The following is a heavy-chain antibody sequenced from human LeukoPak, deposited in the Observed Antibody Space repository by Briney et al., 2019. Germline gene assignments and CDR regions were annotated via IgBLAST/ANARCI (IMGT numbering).Heavy chain of an antibody. CDR1: GGSISSYF. J-gene: IGHJ6*03. Sequence: PSETLSLTCTVSGGSISSYFWIWIRQPPGKGLEWIGYIYYSGSTNYNPSLKSRVTISVDTSKNQFSLKLNSVTAADTAVYYCARVGYSYGNGDYYYYMDVWGKGTTVTVSS. V-gene: IGHV4-59*01. CDR3: ARVGYSYGNGDYYYYMDV. CDR2: IYYSGST. D-gene: IGHD5-18*01.